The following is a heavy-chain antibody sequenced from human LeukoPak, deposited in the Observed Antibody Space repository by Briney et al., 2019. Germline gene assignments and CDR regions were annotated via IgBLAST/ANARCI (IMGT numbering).Heavy chain of an antibody. CDR3: AKVALFSGYYPPFDY. CDR1: GFTCSNYG. Sequence: GRSLRLSCTASGFTCSNYGMHWVRQAPGKGLEWVAVISYDGSNEYYADSVKGRFTISRDNSKNTLFLQMNSLRPEDTAVYHCAKVALFSGYYPPFDYWGQGTLVTVSS. J-gene: IGHJ4*02. D-gene: IGHD3-22*01. CDR2: ISYDGSNE. V-gene: IGHV3-30*18.